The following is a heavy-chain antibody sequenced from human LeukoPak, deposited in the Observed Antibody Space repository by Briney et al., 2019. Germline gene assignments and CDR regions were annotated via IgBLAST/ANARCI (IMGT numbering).Heavy chain of an antibody. D-gene: IGHD2-21*02. V-gene: IGHV4-39*01. CDR3: ASDCGGDCYSGFDY. Sequence: SETLSLTCTVSGGSISSITTYYWGWIRQSPGKGLEWIGSIYYSGSAYYNPSLKSRVTISVDTSKNQFSLNLRSVTAADTAVYYCASDCGGDCYSGFDYWGQGILVTVSS. CDR1: GGSISSITTYY. CDR2: IYYSGSA. J-gene: IGHJ4*02.